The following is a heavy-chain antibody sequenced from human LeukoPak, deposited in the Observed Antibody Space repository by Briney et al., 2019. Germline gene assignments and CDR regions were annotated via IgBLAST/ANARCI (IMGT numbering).Heavy chain of an antibody. Sequence: GGSLRLSCAASGFTVSSNYMSWARQAPGKGLEWVSVIYSGGSTYYADSVKGRFTISRDNSKNTLYFQMNSLRAEDTAVYYCARSSDTAAAGHFDYWGQGTLVTVSS. CDR2: IYSGGST. V-gene: IGHV3-53*01. J-gene: IGHJ4*02. CDR1: GFTVSSNY. CDR3: ARSSDTAAAGHFDY. D-gene: IGHD6-13*01.